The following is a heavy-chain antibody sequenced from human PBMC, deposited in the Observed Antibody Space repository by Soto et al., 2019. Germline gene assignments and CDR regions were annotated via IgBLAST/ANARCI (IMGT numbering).Heavy chain of an antibody. Sequence: HVQLQESGPGLVKPSETLSLTCTVSGGSVSSGSSYWTWIRQPPGKGLEWIGSIYHSGNIYYNPSLDSRVTKSAGTSRNMSSLNLGSVTAADTAVYYCARDTALYVGYVFLGNSFDDWGQGTLVTVSS. CDR2: IYHSGNI. CDR3: ARDTALYVGYVFLGNSFDD. D-gene: IGHD5-12*01. V-gene: IGHV4-61*01. J-gene: IGHJ4*02. CDR1: GGSVSSGSSY.